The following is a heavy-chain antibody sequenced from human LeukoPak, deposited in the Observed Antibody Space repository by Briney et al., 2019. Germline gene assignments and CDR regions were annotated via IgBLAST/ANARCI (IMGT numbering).Heavy chain of an antibody. J-gene: IGHJ1*01. V-gene: IGHV3-30*02. CDR2: IRYDGSNK. D-gene: IGHD4-17*01. CDR1: GFIFSNYA. Sequence: GGSLRLSCAASGFIFSNYAMHWVRQAPGKGLEWVTFIRYDGSNKYYAESVKGRFTISRGNSKNTLYLQMNSLRAEDTAVYYCAKDPNGDYIGAFDFQRWGQGTQVTVSS. CDR3: AKDPNGDYIGAFDFQR.